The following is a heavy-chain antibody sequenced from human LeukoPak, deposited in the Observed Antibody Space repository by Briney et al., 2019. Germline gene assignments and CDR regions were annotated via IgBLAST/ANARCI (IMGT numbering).Heavy chain of an antibody. CDR3: ARGSNSNYDYFDY. CDR1: GFIFSNYG. Sequence: GGSLRLSCAASGFIFSNYGMHWVRQAPGKGLEWVSVIYSGGSTYYADSVKGRFTISRDNSKNTLYLQMNSLRAEDTAVYYCARGSNSNYDYFDYWGQGTLVTVSS. J-gene: IGHJ4*02. CDR2: IYSGGST. D-gene: IGHD4-11*01. V-gene: IGHV3-NL1*01.